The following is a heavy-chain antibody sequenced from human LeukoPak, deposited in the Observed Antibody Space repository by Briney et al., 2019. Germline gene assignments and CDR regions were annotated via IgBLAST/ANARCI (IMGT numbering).Heavy chain of an antibody. Sequence: ASVKFSCKASGYTFTGYYMHWVRQAPGQGLEWMGWINPNSGGTNYAQKFQGWVTMTRDTSISTAYMELSRLRSDDTAVYYCARASSSSWYYPFDHWGQGTLVTVSS. CDR2: INPNSGGT. CDR1: GYTFTGYY. CDR3: ARASSSSWYYPFDH. J-gene: IGHJ4*02. D-gene: IGHD6-13*01. V-gene: IGHV1-2*04.